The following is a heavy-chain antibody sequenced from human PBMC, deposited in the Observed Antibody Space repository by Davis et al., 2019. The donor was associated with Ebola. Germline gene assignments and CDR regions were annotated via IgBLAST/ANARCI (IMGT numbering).Heavy chain of an antibody. CDR2: MNPNSGNT. D-gene: IGHD1-14*01. J-gene: IGHJ6*02. Sequence: AASVKVSCKASGYTFTSYDINWVRQATGQGLEWMGWMNPNSGNTGYAQKFQGRATMTRNTSISTAYMELSSLRSEDTAVYYCARNQLYGDRLNYYYYYAMDVWGQGTTVTVSS. V-gene: IGHV1-8*01. CDR3: ARNQLYGDRLNYYYYYAMDV. CDR1: GYTFTSYD.